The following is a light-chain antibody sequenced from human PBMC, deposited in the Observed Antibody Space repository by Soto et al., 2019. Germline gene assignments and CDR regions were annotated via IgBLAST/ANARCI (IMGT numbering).Light chain of an antibody. CDR3: QRYGTSPRT. Sequence: EIVLTQSPGTLSLSPGERATLSCRASQSVSGSYLAWYQQKPCQAPRLLIYGASSRATGIPGRFSGSGSGTDVPLTISRLEPEDFAVYYCQRYGTSPRTFGQGTKVEIK. J-gene: IGKJ1*01. V-gene: IGKV3-20*01. CDR1: QSVSGSY. CDR2: GAS.